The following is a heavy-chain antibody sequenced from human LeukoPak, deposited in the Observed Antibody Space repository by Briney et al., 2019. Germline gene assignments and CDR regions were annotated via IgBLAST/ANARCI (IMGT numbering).Heavy chain of an antibody. J-gene: IGHJ4*02. Sequence: ASVKVSCKASGYTFTSYGISRVRQAPGQGLEWMGWISAYNGNTNYAQKLQGRVTMTTDTSTSTAYMELRSLRSNDTAVYYCARVPSGYSSSGYYFDYWGQGALVTVSS. CDR1: GYTFTSYG. V-gene: IGHV1-18*01. CDR3: ARVPSGYSSSGYYFDY. CDR2: ISAYNGNT. D-gene: IGHD6-6*01.